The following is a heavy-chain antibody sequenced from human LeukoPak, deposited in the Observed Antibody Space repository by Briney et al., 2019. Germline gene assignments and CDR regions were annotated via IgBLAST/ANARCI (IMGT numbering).Heavy chain of an antibody. Sequence: SETLSLTCAVYGGSFSGYYRSWIRQPPGKGLEWIGEINHSGSTNYNPSLKSRVTISVDTSKNQFSLKLSSVTAADTAVYYCARRADYGGNSAEYFQHWGQGTLVTVSS. V-gene: IGHV4-34*01. CDR3: ARRADYGGNSAEYFQH. D-gene: IGHD4-23*01. CDR2: INHSGST. CDR1: GGSFSGYY. J-gene: IGHJ1*01.